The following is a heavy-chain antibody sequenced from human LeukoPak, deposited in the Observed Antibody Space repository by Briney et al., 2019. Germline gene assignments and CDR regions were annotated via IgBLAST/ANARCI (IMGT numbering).Heavy chain of an antibody. V-gene: IGHV1-18*01. CDR2: ISAYNGNT. J-gene: IGHJ4*02. CDR3: AREAPYNWNSPSLDY. CDR1: GYTFTSYG. D-gene: IGHD1-7*01. Sequence: VASVKVSCTASGYTFTSYGISWVRQAPGQGLEWIGWISAYNGNTNYAQKLQGRVTMTTDTSTSTAYMELRSLRSDDTAVYYCAREAPYNWNSPSLDYWGQGTLVTVSS.